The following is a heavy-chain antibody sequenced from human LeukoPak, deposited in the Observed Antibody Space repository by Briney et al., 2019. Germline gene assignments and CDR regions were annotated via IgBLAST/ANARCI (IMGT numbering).Heavy chain of an antibody. J-gene: IGHJ3*02. CDR3: ARAVYGSGSYPGDDAFDI. D-gene: IGHD3-10*01. Sequence: KPSETLSLTCTVSGGSISSNSYYWGWIRQPPGKGLEWIGNIYYSGNTYYNPSLKSRVTISVDTSKNQFSLKLSSVTAADTAVYYCARAVYGSGSYPGDDAFDIWGQGTMVTVSS. V-gene: IGHV4-39*07. CDR1: GGSISSNSYY. CDR2: IYYSGNT.